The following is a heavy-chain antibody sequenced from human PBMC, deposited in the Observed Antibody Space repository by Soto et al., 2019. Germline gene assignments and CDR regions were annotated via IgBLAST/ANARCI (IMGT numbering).Heavy chain of an antibody. CDR1: GGTFSSYA. CDR3: AMGYCSSTSCSGRHYYYYCMDV. CDR2: IIPIFGTA. J-gene: IGHJ6*02. Sequence: QVQLVQSGAEVKKPGSSVKVSCKASGGTFSSYAISWVRQAPGQGLEWMGGIIPIFGTANYAQKFQGRVTITADQSTSTVYMELRSLRSEDTALYYCAMGYCSSTSCSGRHYYYYCMDVWGQGTTVTVAS. V-gene: IGHV1-69*01. D-gene: IGHD2-2*01.